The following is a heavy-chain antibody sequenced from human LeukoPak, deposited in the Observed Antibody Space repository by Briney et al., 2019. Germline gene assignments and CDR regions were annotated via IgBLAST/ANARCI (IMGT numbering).Heavy chain of an antibody. Sequence: ASVKVSCKASGGTFSSYAISWVRQAPGQGLEWMGRIIPILGIANYAQKFQGRVTITADKSTSTAYMELSSLRSEDTAVYYCAREATTYYDFWSSQDYWGQGTLVTVSS. V-gene: IGHV1-69*04. CDR1: GGTFSSYA. CDR3: AREATTYYDFWSSQDY. J-gene: IGHJ4*02. CDR2: IIPILGIA. D-gene: IGHD3-3*01.